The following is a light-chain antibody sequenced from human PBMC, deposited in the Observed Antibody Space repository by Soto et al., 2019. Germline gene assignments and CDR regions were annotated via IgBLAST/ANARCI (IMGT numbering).Light chain of an antibody. J-gene: IGLJ2*01. V-gene: IGLV1-44*01. CDR1: RSNIGINA. CDR3: AAWDDSLNGLV. CDR2: ANN. Sequence: QSALTQPPSVSGTPGQRVSISCSGSRSNIGINAVDWYHQLPGTAPKVLIYANNQRPSGVPDRFSGSKPGTSASLAINGLQSDDEAHYYCAAWDDSLNGLVFGGGTKVTVL.